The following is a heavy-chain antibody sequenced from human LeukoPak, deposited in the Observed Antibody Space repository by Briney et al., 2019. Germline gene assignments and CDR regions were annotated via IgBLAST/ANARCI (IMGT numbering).Heavy chain of an antibody. CDR1: GYSISSGYY. D-gene: IGHD3-10*01. Sequence: SETLSLTCTVSGYSISSGYYWGWIRQPPGKGLEWIGSIYYSGSTYYNPSLKSRVTISVDTSKNQFSLKLSSVTAADTAVYYCARHNYYGSGIQAVFDYWGQGTLVTVSS. CDR3: ARHNYYGSGIQAVFDY. J-gene: IGHJ4*02. CDR2: IYYSGST. V-gene: IGHV4-38-2*02.